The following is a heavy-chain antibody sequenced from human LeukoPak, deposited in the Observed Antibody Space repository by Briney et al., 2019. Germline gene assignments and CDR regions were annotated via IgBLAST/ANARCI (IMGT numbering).Heavy chain of an antibody. CDR2: IYTSGST. D-gene: IGHD6-19*01. CDR3: ARTGIAVAGSYYFDY. J-gene: IGHJ4*02. Sequence: PSETLSLTCTVSGGSISSYYWSWIRQPPGKGLEWIGYIYTSGSTNYNPSLKSRVTVSVDTSKNQFSLKLSSVTAADTAVYYCARTGIAVAGSYYFDYWGQGTLVTVSS. CDR1: GGSISSYY. V-gene: IGHV4-4*09.